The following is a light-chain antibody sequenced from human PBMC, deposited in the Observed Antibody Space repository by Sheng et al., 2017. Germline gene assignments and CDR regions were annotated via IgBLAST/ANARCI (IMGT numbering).Light chain of an antibody. J-gene: IGKJ1*01. V-gene: IGKV1-39*01. CDR1: QTINKY. CDR3: QQSYSVPRT. CDR2: AAS. Sequence: DIQMTQSPSSLSASVGDRVTITCRASQTINKYLNWYQQKPGTAPRLLIYAASTLQSGVPSRFSGSGSGSDFTLTIYSLQPEDLGTYYCQQSYSVPRTFGQGPRSKS.